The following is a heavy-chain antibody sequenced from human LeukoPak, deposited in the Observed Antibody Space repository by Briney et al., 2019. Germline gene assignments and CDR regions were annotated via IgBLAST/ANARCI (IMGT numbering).Heavy chain of an antibody. Sequence: GGSLRLSCAGSGFSISTYAMSWVRQAPGKGLEWVSAISGSGGSTYYADSVKGRFTISRDNSKNTLYLQMNSLRAEDTAVYYCAKDLIGIAAAGTSWGQGTLVTVSS. CDR3: AKDLIGIAAAGTS. D-gene: IGHD6-13*01. CDR2: ISGSGGST. J-gene: IGHJ5*02. CDR1: GFSISTYA. V-gene: IGHV3-23*01.